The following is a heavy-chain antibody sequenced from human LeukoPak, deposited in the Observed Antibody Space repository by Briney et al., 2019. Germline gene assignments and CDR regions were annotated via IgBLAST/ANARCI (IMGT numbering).Heavy chain of an antibody. D-gene: IGHD3-10*01. CDR3: ARAYYHASGGAFGMDV. V-gene: IGHV3-33*01. J-gene: IGHJ6*02. CDR1: GFTFSSYG. Sequence: GRSLRLSCAASGFTFSSYGMHWVRQAPGKGLEWVALIWFGGNKKDYVDSVKGRFTTSRDNSKKTLYLQMNSLRAEDTALYYCARAYYHASGGAFGMDVWGQGTTVTVSS. CDR2: IWFGGNKK.